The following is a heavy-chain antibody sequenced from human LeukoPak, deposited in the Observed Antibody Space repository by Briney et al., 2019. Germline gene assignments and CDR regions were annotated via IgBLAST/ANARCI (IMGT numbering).Heavy chain of an antibody. D-gene: IGHD6-13*01. CDR2: ISSSGGTI. J-gene: IGHJ3*02. CDR3: ARKRGSSWDNDAFDI. Sequence: GGSLRLSCAASGFTFSRYEMNWVRQAPGKGLEWISYISSSGGTIHYAGSVKGRFTISRDNAKNSLFLQMYSLRPEDTAVYHCARKRGSSWDNDAFDIWGQGTMVTVSS. V-gene: IGHV3-48*03. CDR1: GFTFSRYE.